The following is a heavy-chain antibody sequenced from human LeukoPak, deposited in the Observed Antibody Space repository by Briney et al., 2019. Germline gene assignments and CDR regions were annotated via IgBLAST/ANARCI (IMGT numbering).Heavy chain of an antibody. V-gene: IGHV4-4*07. D-gene: IGHD2-2*01. CDR2: IYTSGNT. CDR3: AVDNRDY. Sequence: PSETLSLTRTVSGGSVSSYYWSCIRQAPGRGLEWIGRIYTSGNTNYNPSLKSRVTISVDKSKKQFSLKLISVTAADTGMYYCAVDNRDYWGQGTLVTVSS. CDR1: GGSVSSYY. J-gene: IGHJ4*02.